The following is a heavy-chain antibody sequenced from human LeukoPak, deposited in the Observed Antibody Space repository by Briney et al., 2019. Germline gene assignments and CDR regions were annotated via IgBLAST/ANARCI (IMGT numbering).Heavy chain of an antibody. Sequence: PSGTLSLTCTVSGGSISSGDYYWSWIRQPPGKCLEWIGYIYYSGSTYSNPSLKSRVTISVDTSKNQSSLKLSSVTAADTAVYYCARGSSDCGGDCYGAFDIWGQGTMVTVSA. V-gene: IGHV4-30-4*01. D-gene: IGHD2-21*02. CDR1: GGSISSGDYY. J-gene: IGHJ3*02. CDR2: IYYSGST. CDR3: ARGSSDCGGDCYGAFDI.